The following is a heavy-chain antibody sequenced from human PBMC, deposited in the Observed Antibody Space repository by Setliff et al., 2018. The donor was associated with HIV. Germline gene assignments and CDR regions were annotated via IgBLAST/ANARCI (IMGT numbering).Heavy chain of an antibody. CDR1: GFTFSNYE. J-gene: IGHJ4*02. Sequence: GGSLRLSCAASGFTFSNYEMNWVRQAPGKGLEWVSSIYYADSVKGRFTISRDNVKNSLYLQMNSLRAEDTAVYYCARDRYSGSSTDYWGQGTLVTVSS. CDR3: ARDRYSGSSTDY. D-gene: IGHD1-26*01. CDR2: I. V-gene: IGHV3-21*01.